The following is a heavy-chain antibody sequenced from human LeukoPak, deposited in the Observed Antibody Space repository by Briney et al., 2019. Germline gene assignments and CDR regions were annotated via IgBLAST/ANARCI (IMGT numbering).Heavy chain of an antibody. D-gene: IGHD3-10*01. CDR2: ISSSSSYI. CDR3: AREVVNKNTYYYGSGSYMDC. J-gene: IGHJ4*02. V-gene: IGHV3-21*01. CDR1: GVTFSSYS. Sequence: GGFLRLSCAASGVTFSSYSMNWVRQAPGKGLEWVSSISSSSSYIYYADSVKGRFTISRDNAKNSLYLQMNSLRAEDTAVYYCAREVVNKNTYYYGSGSYMDCWGQGTLVTVSS.